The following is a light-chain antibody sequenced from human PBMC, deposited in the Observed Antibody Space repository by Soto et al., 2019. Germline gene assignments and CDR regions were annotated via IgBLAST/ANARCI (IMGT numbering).Light chain of an antibody. CDR2: AAS. CDR3: LQDYNYPPT. Sequence: AIQMTQSPSPLSASVGDRVTITCRASQGIRNDLGWYQQKPGKAPKXLIYAASSLQSGVPSRFRGSGSGTDFTLTISSLKPEDFETDYCLQDYNYPPTFGQGTKVDIK. V-gene: IGKV1-6*01. J-gene: IGKJ1*01. CDR1: QGIRND.